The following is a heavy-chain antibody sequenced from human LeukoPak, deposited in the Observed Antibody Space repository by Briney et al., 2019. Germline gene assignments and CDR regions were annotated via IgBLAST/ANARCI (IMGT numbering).Heavy chain of an antibody. V-gene: IGHV3-21*01. CDR2: ISSSGSYI. CDR1: GFTFSSFS. CDR3: ARDRLKEQWLVGPLTGASDI. D-gene: IGHD6-19*01. Sequence: SGGSLRLSCAASGFTFSSFSMNWVRQAPGKGLEWVSSISSSGSYIYYADSVKGRFTISRDNAKNSLYLQMNSLRAECTAVYYCARDRLKEQWLVGPLTGASDIWGQGTMVTVSS. J-gene: IGHJ3*02.